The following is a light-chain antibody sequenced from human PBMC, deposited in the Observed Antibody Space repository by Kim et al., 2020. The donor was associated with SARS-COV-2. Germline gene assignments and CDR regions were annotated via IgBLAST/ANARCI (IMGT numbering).Light chain of an antibody. CDR3: ETWDTDTRV. J-gene: IGLJ3*02. CDR1: SGHSTYS. Sequence: QPVLTQSSSASASLGSSVKVTCTLSSGHSTYSVAWHQQHPGKAPRYLLKVEYGGDYSRGSGVPDRFSGYRSGADRYLTISNLQSEDEADYYCETWDTDTRVCGGGTKLTVL. CDR2: VEYGGDY. V-gene: IGLV4-60*03.